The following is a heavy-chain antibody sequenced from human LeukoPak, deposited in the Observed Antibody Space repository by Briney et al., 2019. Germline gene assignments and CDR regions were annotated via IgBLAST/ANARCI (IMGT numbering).Heavy chain of an antibody. CDR2: ISSSSSYI. CDR3: ARDFEQWLGAFDI. J-gene: IGHJ3*02. D-gene: IGHD6-19*01. Sequence: GGSLRLSCAASGFTFSSYSMNWVRQAPGKGLEWVSSISSSSSYIYYADSVKGRFTISRDNAKNSLYLQMNSLRAEDTAVYYCARDFEQWLGAFDIWGQGTMVTVSS. CDR1: GFTFSSYS. V-gene: IGHV3-21*01.